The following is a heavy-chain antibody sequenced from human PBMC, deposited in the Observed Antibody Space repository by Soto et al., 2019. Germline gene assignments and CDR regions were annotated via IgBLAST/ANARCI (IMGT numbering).Heavy chain of an antibody. CDR2: INTNTGNP. CDR1: GYTFTSYA. J-gene: IGHJ4*02. D-gene: IGHD3-3*01. V-gene: IGHV7-4-1*01. CDR3: ARDQDNDFWSGPNDY. Sequence: ASVKVSCKASGYTFTSYAMNWVRQAPGQGLEWMGWINTNTGNPTYAQGFTRRFVFSLDTSVSTAYLQICSLKAEDTAVYYCARDQDNDFWSGPNDYWGQGTLVTVSS.